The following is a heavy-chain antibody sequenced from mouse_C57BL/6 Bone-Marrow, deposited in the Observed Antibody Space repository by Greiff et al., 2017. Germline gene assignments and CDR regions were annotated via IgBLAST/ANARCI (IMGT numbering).Heavy chain of an antibody. CDR3: ARQGTTVVATYWYIDV. Sequence: VKLKESGPGLVAPSQSLSITCTVSGFSFTSYAISWVRQPPGKGLEWLGDIRTGGGTNYNSALKSRVSIRKDNSKCKVFLKMNSLQTDDTARYYCARQGTTVVATYWYIDVWGTGTSVTVSS. V-gene: IGHV2-9-1*01. J-gene: IGHJ1*03. CDR2: IRTGGGT. D-gene: IGHD1-1*01. CDR1: GFSFTSYA.